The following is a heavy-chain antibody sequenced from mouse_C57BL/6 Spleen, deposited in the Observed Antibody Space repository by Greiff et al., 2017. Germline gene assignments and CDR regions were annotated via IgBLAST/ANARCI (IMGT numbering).Heavy chain of an antibody. Sequence: VQLQQPGAELVKPGASVKVSCKASGYTFTSYWMHWVKQRPGQGLEWIGRIDPNSGGTKYNEKFKSKATLTVDKPSSTAYMQLSSLTSEDSAVYYCARFYYSNYVFAYWGQGTLVTVSA. J-gene: IGHJ3*01. CDR3: ARFYYSNYVFAY. CDR1: GYTFTSYW. D-gene: IGHD2-5*01. V-gene: IGHV1-72*01. CDR2: IDPNSGGT.